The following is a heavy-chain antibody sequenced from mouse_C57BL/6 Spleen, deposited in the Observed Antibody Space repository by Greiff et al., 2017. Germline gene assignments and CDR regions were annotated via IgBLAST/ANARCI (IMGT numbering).Heavy chain of an antibody. CDR1: GYAFSSSW. J-gene: IGHJ3*01. CDR3: ASPAYYSKGAWFAY. CDR2: IYPGDGDT. D-gene: IGHD2-5*01. Sequence: VKLQESGPELVKPGASVKISCKASGYAFSSSWMNWVKQRPGKGLEWIGRIYPGDGDTKYNGKFKGKATLHADKSSSTAYMQLISLTSEDSAVYFCASPAYYSKGAWFAYWGQGTLVTVSA. V-gene: IGHV1-82*01.